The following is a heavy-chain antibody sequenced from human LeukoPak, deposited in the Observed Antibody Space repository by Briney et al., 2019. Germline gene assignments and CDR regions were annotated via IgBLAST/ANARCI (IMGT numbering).Heavy chain of an antibody. V-gene: IGHV1-18*01. D-gene: IGHD2-15*01. CDR3: ARGDKYFYYYMDV. J-gene: IGHJ6*03. Sequence: GASVKLSCKGSGYTFTSFGFSWVRQAPGQGLEWMGWISAYNGNTNYAQKFQDRVSVTADASTSTAYMELRSLSSDDTAIYYCARGDKYFYYYMDVWGKGTTVTVSS. CDR1: GYTFTSFG. CDR2: ISAYNGNT.